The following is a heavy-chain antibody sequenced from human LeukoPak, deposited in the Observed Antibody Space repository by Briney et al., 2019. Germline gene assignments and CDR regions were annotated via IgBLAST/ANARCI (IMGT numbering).Heavy chain of an antibody. J-gene: IGHJ4*02. V-gene: IGHV3-13*01. CDR2: IGTAGDT. CDR3: ARFSPYSGFPHFDY. Sequence: PGGSLRLSCAASGFTFSSFDMHWVRQATGKGLEWVSAIGTAGDTYYPGSVKGRFTISRENAKNSLYLQMNSLRAEDTAVYYCARFSPYSGFPHFDYWGQGTLVTVSS. D-gene: IGHD5-12*01. CDR1: GFTFSSFD.